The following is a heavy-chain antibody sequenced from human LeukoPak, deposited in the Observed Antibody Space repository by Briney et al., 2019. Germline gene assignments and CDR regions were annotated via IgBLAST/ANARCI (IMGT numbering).Heavy chain of an antibody. CDR3: ARGVGRWLGSTTNCSAFDI. Sequence: NPSETLSLTCTVSGGSISSYYWSWIRQPPGKGLEWIGYIYYSGITNYNPSLKSRVTISVDTSKNQFSLKLSSVTAADTAVYYCARGVGRWLGSTTNCSAFDIWGQGTMVTVSS. CDR1: GGSISSYY. CDR2: IYYSGIT. V-gene: IGHV4-59*01. D-gene: IGHD6-19*01. J-gene: IGHJ3*02.